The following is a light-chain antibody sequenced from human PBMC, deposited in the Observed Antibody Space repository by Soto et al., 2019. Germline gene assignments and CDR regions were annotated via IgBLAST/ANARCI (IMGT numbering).Light chain of an antibody. J-gene: IGKJ4*01. CDR3: QQRSGRLT. CDR1: QTVHNY. Sequence: ESVLTQSPATLSLSPGERATLSCRASQTVHNYLAWYQQKPGQVPRLLIYDAVRRATGIPDRFSGSVSGTDFPLTINSLEPEAFAVYYCQQRSGRLTFGGGTRVDLK. V-gene: IGKV3-11*01. CDR2: DAV.